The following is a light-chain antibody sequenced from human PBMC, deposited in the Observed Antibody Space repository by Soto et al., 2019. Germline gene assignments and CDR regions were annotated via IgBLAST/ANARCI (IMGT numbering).Light chain of an antibody. CDR2: EVS. Sequence: QSALTQPASVSGSPGQSITISCTGTSSDVGGYNYVSWYQQHPGKAPKLMIYEVSDRPSGVSNRFSGSKSGNTAALTISGLQAEDEAHYYCSSCKSSIVVFGGGTKLTVL. CDR1: SSDVGGYNY. J-gene: IGLJ2*01. CDR3: SSCKSSIVV. V-gene: IGLV2-14*01.